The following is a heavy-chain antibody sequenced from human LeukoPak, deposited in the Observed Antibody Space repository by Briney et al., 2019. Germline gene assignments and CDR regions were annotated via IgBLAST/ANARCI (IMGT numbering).Heavy chain of an antibody. CDR2: IYHNGNT. J-gene: IGHJ4*02. CDR3: ASGGYSYGFDY. D-gene: IGHD5-18*01. CDR1: GGSISSGGYS. Sequence: PSETLSLTCAVSGGSISSGGYSWSWIRQPPGKGLEWIGYIYHNGNTYYSPSLKSRVTISVDRSKNQLSLKLSSVTAADTAMYYCASGGYSYGFDYWGQGTLVTVSS. V-gene: IGHV4-30-2*01.